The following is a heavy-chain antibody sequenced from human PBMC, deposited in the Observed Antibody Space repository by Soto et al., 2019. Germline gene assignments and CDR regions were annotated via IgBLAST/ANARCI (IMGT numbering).Heavy chain of an antibody. CDR2: IIPIFGTA. D-gene: IGHD3-16*01. CDR3: ARSHLHQGGVRDAFDI. CDR1: GGTFSSYA. Sequence: QVQLVQSGAEVKKPGSSVKVSCKASGGTFSSYAISWVRQAPGQGLEWMGGIIPIFGTANYAQKFQGRVTITADESTSTTSMELSSLRSEDTAVYYCARSHLHQGGVRDAFDIWGQGTMVTVSS. V-gene: IGHV1-69*12. J-gene: IGHJ3*02.